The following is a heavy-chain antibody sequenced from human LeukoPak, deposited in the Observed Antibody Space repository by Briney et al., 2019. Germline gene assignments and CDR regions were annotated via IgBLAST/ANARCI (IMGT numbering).Heavy chain of an antibody. J-gene: IGHJ6*03. D-gene: IGHD6-13*01. CDR2: INHSGST. CDR1: GGSFSGYY. V-gene: IGHV4-34*01. CDR3: ARKRKGISSSYPFLNYYYMDV. Sequence: PSETLSLTCAVYGGSFSGYYWSWIRQPPGKGLEWIGEINHSGSTNYNPSLKSRVTISVDTSKNQFSLKLSSVIAADTAVYYCARKRKGISSSYPFLNYYYMDVWGKGTTVTVSS.